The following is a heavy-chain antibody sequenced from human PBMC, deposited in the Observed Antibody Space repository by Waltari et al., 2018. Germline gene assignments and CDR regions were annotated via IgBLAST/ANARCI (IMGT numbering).Heavy chain of an antibody. V-gene: IGHV4-59*01. Sequence: QVQLQESGPGLVKPSETLSLTCTVSGGSISSYYWSWLRQPPGKGLEWIGYIYYSGSTNYNPSLKSRVTISVDTSKNQFSLKLSSVTAADTAVYYCARIYGDSVHRYYYYYMDVWGKGTTVTVSS. CDR1: GGSISSYY. D-gene: IGHD4-17*01. CDR3: ARIYGDSVHRYYYYYMDV. J-gene: IGHJ6*03. CDR2: IYYSGST.